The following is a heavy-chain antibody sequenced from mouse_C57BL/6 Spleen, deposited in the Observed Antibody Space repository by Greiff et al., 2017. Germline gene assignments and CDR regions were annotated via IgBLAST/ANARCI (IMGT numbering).Heavy chain of an antibody. CDR2: ISDGGSYT. CDR3: ARDEGSITTVDWYFDV. CDR1: GFTFSSYA. D-gene: IGHD1-1*01. Sequence: EVNVVESGGGLVKPGGSLKLSCAASGFTFSSYAMSWVRQTPEKRLEWVATISDGGSYTYYPDNVKGRFTISRDNAKNNLYLQMSHLKSEDTAMYYCARDEGSITTVDWYFDVWGTGTTVTVSS. V-gene: IGHV5-4*01. J-gene: IGHJ1*03.